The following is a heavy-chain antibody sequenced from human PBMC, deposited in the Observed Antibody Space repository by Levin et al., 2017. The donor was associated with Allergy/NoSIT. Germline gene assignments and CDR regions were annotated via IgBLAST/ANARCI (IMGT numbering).Heavy chain of an antibody. CDR1: GGSFSGYY. D-gene: IGHD3-10*01. CDR2: INHSGST. Sequence: SETLSLTCAVYGGSFSGYYWSWIRQPPGKGLEWIGEINHSGSTNYNPSLKSRVTISVDTSKNQFSLKLSSVTAADTAVYYCASRGYYGSGSYFGGDYWGQGTLVTVSS. J-gene: IGHJ4*02. CDR3: ASRGYYGSGSYFGGDY. V-gene: IGHV4-34*01.